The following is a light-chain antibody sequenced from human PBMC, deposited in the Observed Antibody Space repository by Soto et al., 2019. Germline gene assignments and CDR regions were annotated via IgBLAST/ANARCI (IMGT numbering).Light chain of an antibody. CDR2: EVT. J-gene: IGLJ1*01. CDR1: SSDVGGYDY. CDR3: SSYAGRTLYV. Sequence: QSALTQPPSASGSPGQSVTISCTGTSSDVGGYDYVSWYQQRPGKAPKLLIHEVTKRHSGVPDRFSGSKSGNTASLTVSGLQAEDEADYYCSSYAGRTLYVFGTGTKVTV. V-gene: IGLV2-8*01.